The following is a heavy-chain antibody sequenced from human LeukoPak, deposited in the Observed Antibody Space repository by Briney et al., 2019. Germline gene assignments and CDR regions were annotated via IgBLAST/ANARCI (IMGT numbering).Heavy chain of an antibody. Sequence: SETLSLTCTVSGGSISSYYWSWIRQPPGKGLEWIGSIYYSGSTYYNSSLKSRVTISVDTSKNQFSLKLSSVTAADTAVYYCARRGWYYYFDYWGQGTLVTVSS. CDR1: GGSISSYY. CDR2: IYYSGST. J-gene: IGHJ4*02. V-gene: IGHV4-59*05. D-gene: IGHD6-19*01. CDR3: ARRGWYYYFDY.